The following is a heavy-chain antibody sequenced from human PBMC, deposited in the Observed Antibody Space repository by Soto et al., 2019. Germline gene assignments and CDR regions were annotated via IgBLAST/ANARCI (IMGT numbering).Heavy chain of an antibody. CDR1: GGSISSDGCY. V-gene: IGHV4-31*03. J-gene: IGHJ6*02. CDR3: ARERTILDGSGFSYYYYGMDV. CDR2: ISYSGST. D-gene: IGHD3-22*01. Sequence: QVQLQESGPGLAKPSQTLSLTCTVSGGSISSDGCYWNWIRQHPGTVLEWIGYISYSGSTYYTPYLKSRVTISVYTSKNQFSLKLSAVTAADTAVYYCARERTILDGSGFSYYYYGMDVWGQGTTVTVS.